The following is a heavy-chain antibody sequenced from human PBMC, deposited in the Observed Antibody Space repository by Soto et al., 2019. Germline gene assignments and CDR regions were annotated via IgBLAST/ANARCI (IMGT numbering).Heavy chain of an antibody. Sequence: QVQLVQSGAEVKKPGASVKVSCKASGYTFTGYYMHWVRQAPGQGLEWMGWINPNSGGTNYAQKFQGWVTMTRDTSISTAYMELSRLRSDDTAVYYCARDMELTGDQSDAFDILGQGTMVTVSS. CDR3: ARDMELTGDQSDAFDI. J-gene: IGHJ3*02. V-gene: IGHV1-2*04. CDR2: INPNSGGT. CDR1: GYTFTGYY. D-gene: IGHD7-27*01.